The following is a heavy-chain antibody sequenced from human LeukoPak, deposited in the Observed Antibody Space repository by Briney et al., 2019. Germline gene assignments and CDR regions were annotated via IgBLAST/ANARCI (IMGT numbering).Heavy chain of an antibody. CDR3: ASGTISPAGRGSDY. D-gene: IGHD3-9*01. CDR2: ISSSGSTI. Sequence: GGSLRLSCAASGFTFSDYYMSWIRQAPGKGLEWVAYISSSGSTIYYAASVKGRFTISRDNAKNSLYLQMNSLRAEDTAVYYCASGTISPAGRGSDYWGQGTLVTVSS. J-gene: IGHJ4*02. V-gene: IGHV3-11*04. CDR1: GFTFSDYY.